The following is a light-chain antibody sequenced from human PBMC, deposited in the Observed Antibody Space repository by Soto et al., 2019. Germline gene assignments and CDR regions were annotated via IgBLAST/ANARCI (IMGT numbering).Light chain of an antibody. Sequence: PGERATLSCRASQSVGGSFLAWYQQRPGQAPRLLIYHTSYRATGIPDRFSGSGSGTDFTLTIISLRPQDVATYYCQQSDNLPITFGQGTRVDI. J-gene: IGKJ5*01. CDR2: HTS. V-gene: IGKV3D-20*02. CDR1: QSVGGSF. CDR3: QQSDNLPIT.